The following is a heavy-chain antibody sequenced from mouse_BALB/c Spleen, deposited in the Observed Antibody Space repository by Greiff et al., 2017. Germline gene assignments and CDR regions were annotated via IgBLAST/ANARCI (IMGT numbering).Heavy chain of an antibody. CDR3: ARNFDY. Sequence: QVQLQQPGAELVKPGASVKLSCTASGYTFTSYWMHWVKQRPGQGLEWIGEINPSNGRTNYNEKFKSKATLTVDKSSSTAYMQLSSLTSEDSAVYYCARNFDYWGQGTTLTVSS. CDR2: INPSNGRT. CDR1: GYTFTSYW. J-gene: IGHJ2*01. V-gene: IGHV1S81*02.